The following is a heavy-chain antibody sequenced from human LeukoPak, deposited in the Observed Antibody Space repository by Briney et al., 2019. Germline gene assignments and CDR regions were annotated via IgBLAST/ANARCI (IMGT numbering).Heavy chain of an antibody. CDR2: IYYSVDT. D-gene: IGHD3-22*01. J-gene: IGHJ4*02. CDR1: GDPIIGSY. Sequence: SETLSLTCAVSGDPIIGSYWSWIRQAPGKGLEWIGYIYYSVDTDYNPSLKSRVTISVDMSKKQISLRLTSVTAADTAVYYCARRRYYDSSGYNPTYYFDYWGQGILVTVSS. V-gene: IGHV4-59*01. CDR3: ARRRYYDSSGYNPTYYFDY.